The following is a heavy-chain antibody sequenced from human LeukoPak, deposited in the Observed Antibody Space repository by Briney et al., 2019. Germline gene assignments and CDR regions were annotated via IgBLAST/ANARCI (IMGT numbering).Heavy chain of an antibody. CDR1: GGSISSYY. CDR3: ARRPGGGSQSDAFDL. D-gene: IGHD1-26*01. J-gene: IGHJ3*01. CDR2: IYYSGST. Sequence: SETLSLTCTVWGGSISSYYWSWVRQPPGKGLEWIGYIYYSGSTNYNPSLKSRVTISVDTSKKQFSLKLSSGTAADTAVHYCARRPGGGSQSDAFDLGAQGTMVTVPS. V-gene: IGHV4-59*01.